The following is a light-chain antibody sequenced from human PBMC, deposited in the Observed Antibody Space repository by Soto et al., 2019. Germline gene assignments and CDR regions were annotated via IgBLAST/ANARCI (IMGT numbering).Light chain of an antibody. J-gene: IGKJ2*01. CDR1: QGISSY. V-gene: IGKV1-9*01. Sequence: IQLTQSPSSLSASVGDRVTITCRASQGISSYLAWYQQKPGKAPKLLIYAASTLQSGVPSRFSGSGSGTDFTLTFSSLQPEDFATYYCQQLNSYPRTFGQGTKLEIK. CDR3: QQLNSYPRT. CDR2: AAS.